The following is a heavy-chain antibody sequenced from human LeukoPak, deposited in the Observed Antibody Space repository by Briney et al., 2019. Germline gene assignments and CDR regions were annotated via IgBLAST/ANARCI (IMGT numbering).Heavy chain of an antibody. CDR1: GFTFSSYG. CDR2: IWYDGSNK. D-gene: IGHD6-19*01. Sequence: GGSLRLSCAASGFTFSSYGMHWVRQAPGKGLEWVAVIWYDGSNKYYADSVKGRFTISRDNSKNTLYLQMNSLRAEDTAVYYCARDSRIAVAGLAGYYYYGMDVWGQGTTVTVSS. V-gene: IGHV3-33*01. CDR3: ARDSRIAVAGLAGYYYYGMDV. J-gene: IGHJ6*02.